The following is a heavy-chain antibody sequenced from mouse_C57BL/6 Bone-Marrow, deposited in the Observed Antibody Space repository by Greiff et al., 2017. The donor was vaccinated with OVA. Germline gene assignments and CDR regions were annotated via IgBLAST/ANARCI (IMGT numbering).Heavy chain of an antibody. D-gene: IGHD1-1*02. V-gene: IGHV5-6*01. Sequence: EVMLVESGGDLVKPGGSLKLSCAASGFTFSSYGMSWVRQTPDKRLEWVATISSGGSYTYYPDSVKGRFTISRDNAKNTLYLQMSSLKSEDTAMYYCARHVVFYAMDYWGQGTSVTVSS. CDR3: ARHVVFYAMDY. CDR2: ISSGGSYT. J-gene: IGHJ4*01. CDR1: GFTFSSYG.